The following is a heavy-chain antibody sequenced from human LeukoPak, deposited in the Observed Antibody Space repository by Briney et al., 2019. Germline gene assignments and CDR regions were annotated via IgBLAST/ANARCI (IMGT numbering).Heavy chain of an antibody. CDR3: AREQFGYFDY. Sequence: GGSLRLSCAASGFTVSSNYMSWVRQAPGEGLEWVSVFYSGGTTYYADSVKGRFTISRDNSKNTLYLQMNSLRAEDTAVYYCAREQFGYFDYWGQGTLVTVSS. V-gene: IGHV3-66*01. CDR1: GFTVSSNY. D-gene: IGHD3-10*01. J-gene: IGHJ4*02. CDR2: FYSGGTT.